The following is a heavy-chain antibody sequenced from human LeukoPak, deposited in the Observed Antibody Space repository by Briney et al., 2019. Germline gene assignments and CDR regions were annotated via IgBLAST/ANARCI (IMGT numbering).Heavy chain of an antibody. CDR3: ATRGGDSEVDY. D-gene: IGHD4-17*01. Sequence: GGSLRLSCAASGFIFSDFWMSWVRQAPGKGLEWVANIKQDGGEKYYVDSVEGRFTISRDNTKNSLYLQMNSLRAEDTAVYYCATRGGDSEVDYWGQGTLVTVSS. V-gene: IGHV3-7*01. CDR2: IKQDGGEK. J-gene: IGHJ4*02. CDR1: GFIFSDFW.